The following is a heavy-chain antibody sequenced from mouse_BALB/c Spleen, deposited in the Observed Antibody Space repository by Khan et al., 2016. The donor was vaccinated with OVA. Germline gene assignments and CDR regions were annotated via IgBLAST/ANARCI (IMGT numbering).Heavy chain of an antibody. Sequence: VELVESGPGLVAPSQSLSITCTVTGCSLTSYGGNWVRQPPGKGLEWLGVIWGDGSTNYHSTLMSRLSISKHNSQSQVFLQLSSLQTDDTATYYCARGGAADYYALAYWGQGTSVTVSA. CDR2: IWGDGST. CDR1: GCSLTSYG. J-gene: IGHJ4*01. CDR3: ARGGAADYYALAY. D-gene: IGHD6-1*01. V-gene: IGHV2-3*01.